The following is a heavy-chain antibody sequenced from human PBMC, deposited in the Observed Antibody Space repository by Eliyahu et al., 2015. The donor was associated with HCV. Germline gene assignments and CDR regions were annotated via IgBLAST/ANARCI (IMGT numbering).Heavy chain of an antibody. V-gene: IGHV1-69*01. CDR1: GGTFRTLS. CDR2: ILPVFGSS. D-gene: IGHD5/OR15-5a*01. Sequence: QVQLEQSGAEVKKPGSSVKVSCKASGGTFRTLSTTWVRQAPGQGLEWMGRILPVFGSSNYAQKFQGRVSITADESTATAYLELNSLTSDDTAIFYCATVRASVTHRAEYFQHWGQGTLVTVS. J-gene: IGHJ1*01. CDR3: ATVRASVTHRAEYFQH.